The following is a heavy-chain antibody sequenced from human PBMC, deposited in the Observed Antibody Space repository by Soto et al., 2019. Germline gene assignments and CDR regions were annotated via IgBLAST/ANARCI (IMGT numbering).Heavy chain of an antibody. Sequence: GGSLRLSCAASGFTFSNYAMSWVRQAPGKGLEWVSTIGSSGGSTYYADSVRGRFTISRDNSKNTLYLQMNSLRAEDTAVYYCAKDGLGAYSYGSYYFDYWGQGTLVTVSS. D-gene: IGHD5-18*01. J-gene: IGHJ4*02. CDR2: IGSSGGST. CDR3: AKDGLGAYSYGSYYFDY. V-gene: IGHV3-23*01. CDR1: GFTFSNYA.